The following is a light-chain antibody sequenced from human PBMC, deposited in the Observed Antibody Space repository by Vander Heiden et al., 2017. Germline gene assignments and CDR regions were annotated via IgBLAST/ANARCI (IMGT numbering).Light chain of an antibody. J-gene: IGLJ3*02. CDR1: RSNIGAGYD. CDR3: QSYDSSLSGSV. V-gene: IGLV1-40*01. CDR2: CNS. Sequence: QSVLTQPPSVSGAPGQRVTISCTGSRSNIGAGYDVHWYQHLPGTAPKLLIYCNSNRPSGVPDRFSGSKSGTSASLAITGLQAEEEADYYCQSYDSSLSGSVFGGGTKLTVL.